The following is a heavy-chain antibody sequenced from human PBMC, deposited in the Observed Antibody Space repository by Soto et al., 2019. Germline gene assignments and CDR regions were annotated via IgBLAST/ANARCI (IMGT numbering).Heavy chain of an antibody. CDR2: ISAYNGNT. Sequence: ASVKVSCKASGGTFSSYTISWVRQAPGQGLEWMGWISAYNGNTNYAQKLQGRVTMTTDTSTSTAYMELRSLRSDDTAVYYCARGPYPTTNWFDPWGQGTLVTVSS. CDR3: ARGPYPTTNWFDP. V-gene: IGHV1-18*01. CDR1: GGTFSSYT. D-gene: IGHD2-2*02. J-gene: IGHJ5*02.